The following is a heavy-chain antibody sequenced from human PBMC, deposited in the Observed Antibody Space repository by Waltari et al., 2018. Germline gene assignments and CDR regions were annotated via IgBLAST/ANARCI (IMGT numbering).Heavy chain of an antibody. D-gene: IGHD3-10*01. CDR1: GNAFPTYE. J-gene: IGHJ4*02. CDR3: ARDRIRKDF. V-gene: IGHV1-8*02. CDR2: MNPNSGDT. Sequence: VQLVQSGAELMKPGASVKVSCKAAGNAFPTYEINWVRQATGQGLEWMGWMNPNSGDTGYAQKFQGRVTMTRDTSISTAYMELSSLRSEDTALYYCARDRIRKDFWGQGALVTVSS.